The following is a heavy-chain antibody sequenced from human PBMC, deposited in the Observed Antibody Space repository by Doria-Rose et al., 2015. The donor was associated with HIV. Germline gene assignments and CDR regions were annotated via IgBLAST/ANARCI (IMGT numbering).Heavy chain of an antibody. CDR3: ARFRPSRGIYNSLDV. V-gene: IGHV4-4*09. Sequence: QVQLQESGPGLVKPAETLSLTCTVSGGSISSYYWNWIRQPPGKGLEWIGYIYSSGSTHYNSSLKSRVTISIDTSKNQFSLKLSSVTAADTAVYYCARFRPSRGIYNSLDVWGKGTTVTVSS. J-gene: IGHJ6*04. CDR2: IYSSGST. CDR1: GGSISSYY. D-gene: IGHD3-10*01.